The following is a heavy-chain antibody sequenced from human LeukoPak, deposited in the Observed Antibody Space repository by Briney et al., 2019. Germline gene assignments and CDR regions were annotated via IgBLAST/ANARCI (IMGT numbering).Heavy chain of an antibody. J-gene: IGHJ4*02. Sequence: GSLRLSCAASGFTFSSYSMNWIRQPPGKGLEWIGSIYYSGSTYYNPSLKSRVTISVDTSKNQFSLKLSSVTAADTAVYYCARQYCSGGSCYSEYDFDYWGQGTLVTVSS. CDR3: ARQYCSGGSCYSEYDFDY. CDR1: GFTFSSYS. D-gene: IGHD2-15*01. V-gene: IGHV4-39*01. CDR2: IYYSGST.